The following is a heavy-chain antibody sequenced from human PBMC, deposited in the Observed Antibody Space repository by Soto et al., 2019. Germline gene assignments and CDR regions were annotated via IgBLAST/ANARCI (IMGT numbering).Heavy chain of an antibody. CDR2: ISGSGGST. D-gene: IGHD1-26*01. CDR1: GFTFSSYA. Sequence: GGSLRLSCAASGFTFSSYAMSWVRQAPGKGLEWVSAISGSGGSTYYADSVKGRFTISRDNSKNTLYLQMNSLRAEDTAVYYCAKDTWWELLEGDYYYGMDVWGQGTTVTVSS. CDR3: AKDTWWELLEGDYYYGMDV. J-gene: IGHJ6*02. V-gene: IGHV3-23*01.